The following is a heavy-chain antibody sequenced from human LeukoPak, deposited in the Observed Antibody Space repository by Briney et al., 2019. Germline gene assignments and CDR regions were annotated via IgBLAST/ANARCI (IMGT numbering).Heavy chain of an antibody. V-gene: IGHV1-2*06. CDR3: ARDIKGCRGLYYFLGMGG. Sequence: GASVKVSCKASGYTFTGYYMHWVRQAPGQGLEWMGRINPNSGGTNYAQKFQGRVTMTRDTSISTAYMELSRLRSDDTAVYYCARDIKGCRGLYYFLGMGGRGQGTTVTVSS. J-gene: IGHJ6*01. CDR1: GYTFTGYY. D-gene: IGHD6-25*01. CDR2: INPNSGGT.